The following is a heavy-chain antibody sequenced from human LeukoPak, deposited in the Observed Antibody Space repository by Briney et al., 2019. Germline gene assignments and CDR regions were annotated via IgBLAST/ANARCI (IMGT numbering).Heavy chain of an antibody. V-gene: IGHV3-30-3*01. CDR1: GFTFSSYA. D-gene: IGHD3-22*01. J-gene: IGHJ4*02. Sequence: GGSLRLSCAASGFTFSSYAMHWVRQAPGKGLEWVAVISYEGSNKYYADSVKGRFTISRDNSKNTLCLQMNSLRAEDTAVYYCARAAWDYYDSSGYYYDYWGQGTLVTVSS. CDR3: ARAAWDYYDSSGYYYDY. CDR2: ISYEGSNK.